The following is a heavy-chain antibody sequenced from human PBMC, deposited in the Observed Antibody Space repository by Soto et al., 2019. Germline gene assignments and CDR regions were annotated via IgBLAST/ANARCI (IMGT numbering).Heavy chain of an antibody. J-gene: IGHJ6*02. V-gene: IGHV2-70*04. Sequence: SGPTLVNPTQTLTLTCTFSGFSLSTSGMRVSWIRQPPGKALEWLARIDWDDDKFYSTSLKTRLTISKDTSKNQVVLTMTNMDPVDTATYYCSSSGYYSSAGYYYYGMDVWAKGPRSPSP. CDR1: GFSLSTSGMR. D-gene: IGHD3-22*01. CDR2: IDWDDDK. CDR3: SSSGYYSSAGYYYYGMDV.